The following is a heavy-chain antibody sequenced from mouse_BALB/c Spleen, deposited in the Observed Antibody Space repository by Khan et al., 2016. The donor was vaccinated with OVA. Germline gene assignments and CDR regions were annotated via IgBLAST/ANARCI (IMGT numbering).Heavy chain of an antibody. Sequence: EVELVESGGGLVKPGGSLKLSCAASGFTFSSFAMSWVRQTPEKRLEWVATINSDGTYTYSPDSVKGRFTISRDNAKNTLYLQLNSLRSEDTAMSYCARHNFGPVAYWGQGTLVTVSA. CDR2: INSDGTYT. J-gene: IGHJ3*01. D-gene: IGHD1-3*01. CDR1: GFTFSSFA. V-gene: IGHV5-9-3*01. CDR3: ARHNFGPVAY.